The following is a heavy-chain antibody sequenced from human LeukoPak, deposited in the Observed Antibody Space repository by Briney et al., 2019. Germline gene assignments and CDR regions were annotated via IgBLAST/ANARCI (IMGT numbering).Heavy chain of an antibody. CDR2: INPSGGST. V-gene: IGHV1-46*01. CDR1: GYTFTSYY. CDR3: AREGAKARSGVNFDY. J-gene: IGHJ4*02. D-gene: IGHD2-15*01. Sequence: ASVKVSRKASGYTFTSYYLHWVRQAPGQGLEWMGIINPSGGSTTYAQKFQGRVTVTRDTSTSTVYMELSSLRSEDTAVYYCAREGAKARSGVNFDYWGQGTLVTVSS.